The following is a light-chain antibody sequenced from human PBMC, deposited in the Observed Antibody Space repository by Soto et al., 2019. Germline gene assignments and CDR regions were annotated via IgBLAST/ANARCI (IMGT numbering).Light chain of an antibody. CDR1: SSVVGAYDY. CDR3: SSYTTSSTLV. V-gene: IGLV2-14*01. Sequence: QSALTQPASVSGSPGQSITISCTGTSSVVGAYDYVSWYQQHPGKAPKVMIYEVSNWPSGVSNRFSGSKSGNTASLTISGLQAEDEAEYHCSSYTTSSTLVFGTGTKVTVL. J-gene: IGLJ1*01. CDR2: EVS.